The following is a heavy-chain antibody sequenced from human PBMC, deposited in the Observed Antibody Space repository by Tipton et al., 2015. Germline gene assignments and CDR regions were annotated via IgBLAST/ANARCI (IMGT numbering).Heavy chain of an antibody. V-gene: IGHV3-72*01. CDR2: SRDKRNSYST. Sequence: SLRLSCTASGFTFSDHYMDWIRQAPGKGLEWVGRSRDKRNSYSTEYAASVKDRFTISRDEAKNSLYLQMNSLKIEDTALYYCTRGRSSTSSMSDHWGQGTLVTVSS. CDR1: GFTFSDHY. J-gene: IGHJ4*02. CDR3: TRGRSSTSSMSDH. D-gene: IGHD6-6*01.